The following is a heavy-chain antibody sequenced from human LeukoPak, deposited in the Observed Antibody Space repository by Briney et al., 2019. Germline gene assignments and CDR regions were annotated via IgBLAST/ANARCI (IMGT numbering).Heavy chain of an antibody. D-gene: IGHD3-9*01. Sequence: GESLKISCKGSEYSFTSYWIGWVRQMPGKGLEWMGIIYPGDSDTRYSPSFQGQVTISADKSISTAYLQWSSLKASDTAMYYCARVYYDILTGPTSPGDYFDYWGQGTLVTVSS. J-gene: IGHJ4*02. CDR2: IYPGDSDT. CDR1: EYSFTSYW. CDR3: ARVYYDILTGPTSPGDYFDY. V-gene: IGHV5-51*01.